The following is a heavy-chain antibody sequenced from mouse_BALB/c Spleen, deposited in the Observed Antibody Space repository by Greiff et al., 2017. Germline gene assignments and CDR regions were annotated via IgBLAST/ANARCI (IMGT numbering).Heavy chain of an antibody. V-gene: IGHV2-6-7*01. CDR1: GFSLTGYG. D-gene: IGHD2-14*01. CDR3: AREYRSYAMDY. CDR2: IWGDGST. J-gene: IGHJ4*01. Sequence: VQLQESGPGLVAPSQSLSITCTVSGFSLTGYGVNWVRQPPGKGLEWLGMIWGDGSTDYNSALKSRLSISKDNSKSQVFLKMNSLQTDDTARYYCAREYRSYAMDYWGQGTSVTVSS.